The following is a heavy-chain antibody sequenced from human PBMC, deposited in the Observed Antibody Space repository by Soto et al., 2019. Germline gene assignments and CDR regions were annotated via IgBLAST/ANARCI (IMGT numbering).Heavy chain of an antibody. CDR3: ARDFCSSTSCTGWDY. V-gene: IGHV1-3*01. D-gene: IGHD2-2*01. Sequence: SCKASGYTFTIYAMHWVRQAPGQRLEWMGWINAGNGNTKYSQKFQGRVTITRDTSASTAYMELSSLRSEDTAVYYCARDFCSSTSCTGWDYWGQGTLVTVSS. CDR1: GYTFTIYA. CDR2: INAGNGNT. J-gene: IGHJ4*02.